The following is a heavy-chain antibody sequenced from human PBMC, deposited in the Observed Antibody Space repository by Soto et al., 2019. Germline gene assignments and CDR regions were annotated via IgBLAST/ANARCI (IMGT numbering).Heavy chain of an antibody. Sequence: PTLVNPTQTLTLTCTFSGFSLSTSGVXXXXXRQPPGKALEWLALIFWDDDKRYSPSLKTRLTITKDTSKNQVVLTMTNMDPXXXXXXXXXXXXXXXDYHSWGQGTLVTVSS. D-gene: IGHD4-17*01. V-gene: IGHV2-5*02. CDR3: XXXXXXXDYHS. CDR1: GFSLSTSGVX. CDR2: IFWDDDK. J-gene: IGHJ4*02.